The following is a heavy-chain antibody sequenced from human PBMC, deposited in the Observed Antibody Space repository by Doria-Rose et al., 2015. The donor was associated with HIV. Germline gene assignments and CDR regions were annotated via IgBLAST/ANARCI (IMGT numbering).Heavy chain of an antibody. D-gene: IGHD3-3*01. Sequence: SGVSINNYYWSWVRQPPGKGLEWIGPVYYSGSPNYNPSLKGRVTISVDTSKNHFSLRLDSVTAADTALYYCARAPSSYYDLWSGYHDAFDIWVQGTMVTVSS. CDR1: GVSINNYY. CDR3: ARAPSSYYDLWSGYHDAFDI. V-gene: IGHV4-59*01. J-gene: IGHJ3*02. CDR2: VYYSGSP.